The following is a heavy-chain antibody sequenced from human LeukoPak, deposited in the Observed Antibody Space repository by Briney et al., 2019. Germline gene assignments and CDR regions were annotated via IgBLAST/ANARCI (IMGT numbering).Heavy chain of an antibody. CDR2: ISSSGSTI. CDR1: GFTFSSYE. J-gene: IGHJ4*02. D-gene: IGHD6-13*01. CDR3: ARSRSSWYGY. V-gene: IGHV3-48*03. Sequence: GGSLRLSCAASGFTFSSYERNWVRQAPGEGLEWVSYISSSGSTIYYADSVKGRFTISRDNAKNTLYLQMNSLRAEDTAVYYCARSRSSWYGYWGQGTLVTVSS.